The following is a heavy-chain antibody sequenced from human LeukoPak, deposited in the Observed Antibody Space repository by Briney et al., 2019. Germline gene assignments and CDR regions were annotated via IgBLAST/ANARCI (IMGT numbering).Heavy chain of an antibody. V-gene: IGHV3-23*01. CDR2: ISGSGGST. CDR1: GFTFSSYA. CDR3: AKDPAAGPSVMDV. D-gene: IGHD6-13*01. Sequence: PGGSLRLSCAASGFTFSSYAMSWVRQAPGKGLEWVSDISGSGGSTYYADSVKGRFTISRDNSKNTLYLQMNSLRAEDTAVYYCAKDPAAGPSVMDVWGQGTTVTVSS. J-gene: IGHJ6*02.